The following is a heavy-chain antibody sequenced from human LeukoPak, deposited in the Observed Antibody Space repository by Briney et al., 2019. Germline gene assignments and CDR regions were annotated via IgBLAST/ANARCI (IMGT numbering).Heavy chain of an antibody. CDR2: IYNDGTT. CDR3: AKEGMATINFDY. J-gene: IGHJ4*02. D-gene: IGHD5-24*01. Sequence: GGSLRLSCAASGFTVITSFMSWVRQAPGKGLEWISVIYNDGTTYYADSVKGRFTISRDNSKNTLYLQMNSLRAEDTAVYYCAKEGMATINFDYWGQGTLVTVSS. V-gene: IGHV3-53*01. CDR1: GFTVITSF.